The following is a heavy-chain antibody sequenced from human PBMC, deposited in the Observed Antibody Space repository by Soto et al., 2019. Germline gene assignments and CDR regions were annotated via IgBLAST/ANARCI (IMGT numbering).Heavy chain of an antibody. CDR3: AKDLWSGKPYYYYAMDV. Sequence: QVQLVESGGGVVQPGRSLRLSCAASGFIFSRYGMHWVRQAPGKGLEWVAVISYDGSNKYYAESVKGRFIISRDKSENTLYLEVNSLKAEDTAVYYCAKDLWSGKPYYYYAMDVWGQGTTVTVSS. V-gene: IGHV3-30*18. D-gene: IGHD3-10*02. J-gene: IGHJ6*02. CDR1: GFIFSRYG. CDR2: ISYDGSNK.